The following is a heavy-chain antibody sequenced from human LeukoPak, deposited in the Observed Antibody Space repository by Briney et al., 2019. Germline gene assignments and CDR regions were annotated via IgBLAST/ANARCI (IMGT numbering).Heavy chain of an antibody. CDR1: GFTFSTYA. CDR3: AKDPVVATMRYYFDY. J-gene: IGHJ4*02. V-gene: IGHV3-23*01. D-gene: IGHD5-12*01. CDR2: ISVSGSST. Sequence: GGSLRLSCAASGFTFSTYAMNWVRQAPGKGLEWVSVISVSGSSTYYADSVKGRFTISRDNSKNTLYLQMNSLRAEDTAVYYCAKDPVVATMRYYFDYWGQGTLVTVSS.